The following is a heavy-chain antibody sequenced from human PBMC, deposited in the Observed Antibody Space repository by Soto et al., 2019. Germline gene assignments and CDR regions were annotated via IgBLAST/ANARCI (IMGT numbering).Heavy chain of an antibody. CDR1: GGSISSGDYY. Sequence: SETLSLTCTVSGGSISSGDYYWSWIRQPPGKGLEWIGYIYYSGSTYYNPSLKSRVTISVDTSKNQFSLKLSSVTAADTAVYYCARDNTMVRGRGVDYWGQGTLVTVS. CDR3: ARDNTMVRGRGVDY. V-gene: IGHV4-30-4*01. J-gene: IGHJ4*02. D-gene: IGHD3-10*01. CDR2: IYYSGST.